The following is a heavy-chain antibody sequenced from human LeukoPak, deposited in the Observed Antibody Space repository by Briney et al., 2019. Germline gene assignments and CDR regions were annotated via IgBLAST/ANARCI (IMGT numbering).Heavy chain of an antibody. D-gene: IGHD3-3*01. Sequence: ASVKVSCKASGYTFTSYDINWVRQAPGHGLEWMGWMNPNSGNTGYAQKFQGRVTMTRNTSISTAYMELSSLRSEDTAVYYCARAGPYYDFWSGYAGRGFDYWGQGTLVTVSS. V-gene: IGHV1-8*01. J-gene: IGHJ4*02. CDR1: GYTFTSYD. CDR2: MNPNSGNT. CDR3: ARAGPYYDFWSGYAGRGFDY.